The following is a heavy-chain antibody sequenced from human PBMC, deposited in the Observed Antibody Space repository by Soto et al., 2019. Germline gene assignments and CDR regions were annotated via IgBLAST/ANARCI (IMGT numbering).Heavy chain of an antibody. V-gene: IGHV3-74*01. D-gene: IGHD3-3*02. Sequence: EVQVVESGGGLAQPGGSLRLSCVVSGFSLTNYWMHWVRQTPGKGPVWVSRIKSDGSGTIYADSVKGRFTISRDNAKNTLYLQMDRLRAEDTALYYCARDSTKWSFDLWGRGTLVTVSS. CDR1: GFSLTNYW. J-gene: IGHJ2*01. CDR2: IKSDGSGT. CDR3: ARDSTKWSFDL.